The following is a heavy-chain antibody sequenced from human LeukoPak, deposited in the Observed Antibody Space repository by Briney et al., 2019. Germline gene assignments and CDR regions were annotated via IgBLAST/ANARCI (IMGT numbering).Heavy chain of an antibody. CDR2: INHSGST. CDR1: GGSFSGYY. V-gene: IGHV4-34*01. CDR3: ARGLMFDP. J-gene: IGHJ5*02. Sequence: SETLSLTCTVYGGSFSGYYWSWIRQPPGKGLEWIGEINHSGSTNYNPSLKSRVTISVDTSKNQFSLRLSSVTAADTAVYYCARGLMFDPWGQGTLITVSS.